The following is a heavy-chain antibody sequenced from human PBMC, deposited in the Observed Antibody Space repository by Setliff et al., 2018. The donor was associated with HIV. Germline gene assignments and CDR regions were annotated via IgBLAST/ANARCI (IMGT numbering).Heavy chain of an antibody. CDR3: ARDVARFDYDTGGYYVSHFDY. CDR2: ISNTGNT. J-gene: IGHJ4*02. V-gene: IGHV4-59*12. CDR1: GGSFSTYY. Sequence: SETLSLTCTVSGGSFSTYYWSWIRQSPGKGLEWIGYISNTGNTKYNPSLKSRVTIAGDTSKNQFSVRLTSVTAADTAVYFCARDVARFDYDTGGYYVSHFDYWGQGIQVTVSS. D-gene: IGHD3-22*01.